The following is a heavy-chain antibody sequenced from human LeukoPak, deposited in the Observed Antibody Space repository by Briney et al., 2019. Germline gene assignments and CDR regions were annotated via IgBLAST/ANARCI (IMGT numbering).Heavy chain of an antibody. J-gene: IGHJ5*02. CDR2: INPNNGGT. V-gene: IGHV1-2*02. CDR3: ARDGGWYQPLNWFDP. Sequence: ASVKVSCKASGYTFAGYYMHWVRQAPGQGLEWMGWINPNNGGTNYAQKFRGRVTMTRDTSIRTAYMELSRLTSDDTAVYYCARDGGWYQPLNWFDPWGQGTLVTVSS. D-gene: IGHD2-2*01. CDR1: GYTFAGYY.